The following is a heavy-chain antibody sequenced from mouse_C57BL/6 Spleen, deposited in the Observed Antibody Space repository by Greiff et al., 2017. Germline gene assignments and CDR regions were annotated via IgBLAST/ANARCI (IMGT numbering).Heavy chain of an antibody. CDR2: IYTGDGDT. Sequence: QVHVKQSGAELVKPGASVKISCKASGYAFSSYWMNWVKQRPGKGLEWIGQIYTGDGDTNYNGTFRGKATLTADKSSSTAYMQLGSLTSEDSAVYVCARYRDDSDYWGQGTTLTVSS. CDR3: ARYRDDSDY. V-gene: IGHV1-80*01. D-gene: IGHD2-4*01. CDR1: GYAFSSYW. J-gene: IGHJ2*01.